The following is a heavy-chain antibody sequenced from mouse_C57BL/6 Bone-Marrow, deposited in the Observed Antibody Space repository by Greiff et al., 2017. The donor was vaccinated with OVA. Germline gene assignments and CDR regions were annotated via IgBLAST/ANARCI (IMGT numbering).Heavy chain of an antibody. CDR2: IDPSGSYT. J-gene: IGHJ3*01. CDR3: ARTVFAY. CDR1: GYTFTSYW. V-gene: IGHV1-50*01. Sequence: VQLQQPGAELVKPGASVKLSCKASGYTFTSYWMQWVKQRPGQGLEWIGEIDPSGSYTNYNQKFKGKATLTVDTSSNPAYMQLSSLTSDDSAVYYCARTVFAYWGQGTLVTVSA.